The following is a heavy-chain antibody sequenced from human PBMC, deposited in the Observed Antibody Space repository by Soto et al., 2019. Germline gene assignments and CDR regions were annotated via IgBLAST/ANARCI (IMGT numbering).Heavy chain of an antibody. V-gene: IGHV3-48*01. CDR2: ISDSGSNT. Sequence: GGSLRLSCAAFGFKISSSSMNWVRQAPGRGLEWVAYISDSGSNTLYADSVKGRFTISRDNSRNTLYLQMNSLRAEDTAVYHCVRDLRGSGGHFDSWGQGTPVTVSS. CDR1: GFKISSSS. D-gene: IGHD3-10*01. J-gene: IGHJ4*02. CDR3: VRDLRGSGGHFDS.